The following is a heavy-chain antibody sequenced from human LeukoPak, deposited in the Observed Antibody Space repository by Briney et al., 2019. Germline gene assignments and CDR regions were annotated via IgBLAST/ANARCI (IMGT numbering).Heavy chain of an antibody. CDR2: INHSGST. CDR1: GVSFSGYY. CDR3: ARGNGPPYFDY. J-gene: IGHJ4*02. Sequence: SETLSLTCAVYGVSFSGYYWSWIRQPPGKGLEWIGEINHSGSTNYNPSLKRRVTISVDTSKNQFSLKLSSVTAADKAVYSCARGNGPPYFDYWRQGPLVTVSS. V-gene: IGHV4-34*01.